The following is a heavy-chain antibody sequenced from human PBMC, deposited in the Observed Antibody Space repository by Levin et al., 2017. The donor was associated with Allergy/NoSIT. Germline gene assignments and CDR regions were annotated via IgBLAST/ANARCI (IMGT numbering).Heavy chain of an antibody. CDR3: AKGPHYGDYIDY. CDR1: GFTFDDYA. D-gene: IGHD4-17*01. V-gene: IGHV3-9*01. Sequence: GGSLRLSCAASGFTFDDYAMHWVRQAPGKGLEWVSGISWNSGSIGYADSVKGRFTISRDNAKNSLYLQMNSLRAEDTALYYCAKGPHYGDYIDYWGQGTLVTVSS. J-gene: IGHJ4*02. CDR2: ISWNSGSI.